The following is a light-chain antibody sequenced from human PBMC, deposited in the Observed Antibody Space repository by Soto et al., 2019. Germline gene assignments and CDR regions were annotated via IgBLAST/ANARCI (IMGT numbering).Light chain of an antibody. Sequence: QSVLTQPACVSVSPGQSITMSCTGTSSDVGGYDYVSWYQLHPGKAPKLMVFEVSNRPSGVSYRFSGSKSGNTASLTISGLQAEDEADYFCSSYSISTAYLFGTGTKVTVL. J-gene: IGLJ1*01. CDR1: SSDVGGYDY. CDR3: SSYSISTAYL. CDR2: EVS. V-gene: IGLV2-14*01.